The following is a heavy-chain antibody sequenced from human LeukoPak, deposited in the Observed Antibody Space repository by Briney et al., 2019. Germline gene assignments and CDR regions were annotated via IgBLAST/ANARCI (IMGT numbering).Heavy chain of an antibody. CDR3: ARRAAAGTSGWFDP. J-gene: IGHJ5*02. Sequence: ASVKASCKASGYTYTSNGISWVRQAPGQGLEWMGWISAYNGNTNYAQKLQGRVTMTTDTSTSTAYMELRSLRSDDTAVYYCARRAAAGTSGWFDPWGQGTLVTVSS. D-gene: IGHD6-13*01. V-gene: IGHV1-18*01. CDR2: ISAYNGNT. CDR1: GYTYTSNG.